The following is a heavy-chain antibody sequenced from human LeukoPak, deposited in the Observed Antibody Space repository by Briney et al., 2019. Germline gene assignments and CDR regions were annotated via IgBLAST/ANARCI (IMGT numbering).Heavy chain of an antibody. J-gene: IGHJ4*02. D-gene: IGHD3/OR15-3a*01. CDR1: GFTFSSYA. V-gene: IGHV3-23*01. CDR2: ISGSGGST. CDR3: ANDPRYFGTGYPSY. Sequence: GGSLRLSCAASGFTFSSYAMSWVRQAPGKGLEWVSAISGSGGSTYYADSVKGRFTISRDNSKNTLYLQMNSLRAEDTAVYYCANDPRYFGTGYPSYWGQGTLVTVSS.